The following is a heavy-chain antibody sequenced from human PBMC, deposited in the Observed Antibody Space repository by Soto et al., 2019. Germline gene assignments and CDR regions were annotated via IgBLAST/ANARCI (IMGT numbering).Heavy chain of an antibody. J-gene: IGHJ5*02. CDR2: INAGNGNT. Sequence: GASVKVSCKASGYTFTSYAMHWVRQAPGQRLEWMGWINAGNGNTKYSQKFQERVTITRDMSTSTAYMELSSLRSEDTAVYYCAADPYCISTSCYGFDPWGQGTLVTVSS. CDR1: GYTFTSYA. CDR3: AADPYCISTSCYGFDP. D-gene: IGHD2-2*01. V-gene: IGHV1-3*01.